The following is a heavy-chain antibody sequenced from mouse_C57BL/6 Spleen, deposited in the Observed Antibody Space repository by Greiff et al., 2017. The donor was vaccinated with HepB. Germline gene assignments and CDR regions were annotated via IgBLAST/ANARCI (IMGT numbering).Heavy chain of an antibody. V-gene: IGHV1-42*01. Sequence: LVESGPELVKPGASVKISCKASGYSFTGYYMNWVKQSPEKSLEWIGEINPSTGGTTYNQKFKAKATLTVDKSSSTDYMQLKSLTSEDSAVYYCARLTVYWYFDVWGTGTTVTVSS. D-gene: IGHD4-1*01. J-gene: IGHJ1*03. CDR2: INPSTGGT. CDR3: ARLTVYWYFDV. CDR1: GYSFTGYY.